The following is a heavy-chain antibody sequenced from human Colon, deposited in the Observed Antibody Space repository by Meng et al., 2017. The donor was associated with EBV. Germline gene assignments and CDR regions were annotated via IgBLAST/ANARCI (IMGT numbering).Heavy chain of an antibody. Sequence: QVQLQQWGAGLLKPSETLSLTCAVYGGSFSGYYWSWIRQPPEKGLEWIGEINHSGSTNYNPSLKSRVTISVDTSKKQFSLKLSSVTAADTAVYYCARGPGGSYYLYYFDYWGQGTLVTDSS. D-gene: IGHD1-26*01. V-gene: IGHV4-34*01. CDR3: ARGPGGSYYLYYFDY. J-gene: IGHJ4*02. CDR2: INHSGST. CDR1: GGSFSGYY.